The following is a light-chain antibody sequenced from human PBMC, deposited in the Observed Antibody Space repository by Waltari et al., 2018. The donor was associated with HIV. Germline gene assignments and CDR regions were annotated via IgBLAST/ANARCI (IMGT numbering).Light chain of an antibody. J-gene: IGKJ2*01. CDR3: QQSSDTPYT. CDR1: QSITNN. Sequence: ELVMTQSPATLSVSPGERATLSCRSSQSITNNTAWYHQKPGQAPRLLIFGASARGTGIPARFTGSGSGTEFTLTISSLQSEDFATYYCQQSSDTPYTFSLGTKVEIK. CDR2: GAS. V-gene: IGKV3-15*01.